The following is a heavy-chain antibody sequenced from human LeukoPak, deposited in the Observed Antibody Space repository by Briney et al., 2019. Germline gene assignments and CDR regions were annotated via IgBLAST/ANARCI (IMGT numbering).Heavy chain of an antibody. CDR2: ISGSGGST. V-gene: IGHV3-23*01. J-gene: IGHJ4*02. CDR1: GFTFSSYS. Sequence: GSLRLSCAASGFTFSSYSMNWVRQAPGKGLEWVSAISGSGGSTYYADSVKGRFTISRDNSKNTLYLQMNSLRAEDTAVHYCAKGSVPPDYWGQGTLVTVSS. D-gene: IGHD6-6*01. CDR3: AKGSVPPDY.